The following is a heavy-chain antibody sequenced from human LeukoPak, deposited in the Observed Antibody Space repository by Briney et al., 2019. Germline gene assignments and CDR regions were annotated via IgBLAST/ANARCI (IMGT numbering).Heavy chain of an antibody. V-gene: IGHV1-2*02. D-gene: IGHD3-16*02. CDR1: GYTFTGYH. CDR2: INPNSGGT. J-gene: IGHJ5*02. Sequence: ASVKVSCKASGYTFTGYHMHWVRQAPGQGLEWMGWINPNSGGTNYAQKFQGRVTMTRDTSISTAYMELSRLRSDDTAVYYCARAGLLRLGELSLRFDPWGQGTLVTVSS. CDR3: ARAGLLRLGELSLRFDP.